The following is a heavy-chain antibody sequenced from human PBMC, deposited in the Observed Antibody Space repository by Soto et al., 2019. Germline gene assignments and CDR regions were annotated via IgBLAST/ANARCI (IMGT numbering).Heavy chain of an antibody. CDR2: ISGSGVST. D-gene: IGHD6-6*01. Sequence: EVQLLASGGGLVQPGGSLRLSCAASGFTFSSYAMSWVRQAPGKGLEWVSGISGSGVSTYYADSVKGRFTISRDNSKSTLYLQMNSLRAEDTAVYYCAKDRERIATRSIDYWGQGTLVTVSS. J-gene: IGHJ4*02. V-gene: IGHV3-23*01. CDR1: GFTFSSYA. CDR3: AKDRERIATRSIDY.